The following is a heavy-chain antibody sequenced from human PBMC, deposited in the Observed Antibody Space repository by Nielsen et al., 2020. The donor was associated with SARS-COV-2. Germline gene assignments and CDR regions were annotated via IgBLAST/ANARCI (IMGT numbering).Heavy chain of an antibody. Sequence: GGSPRLPCLASGSTFSSYAMHWVRQAPGKGLEYVSAISSTGGSTYYANSVKGRFTISRDNSKNTLYLQMGSLRAEDMAVYYCARAFGEYCSSTSCYAEYYYYGMDVWDQGTTVTVSS. CDR3: ARAFGEYCSSTSCYAEYYYYGMDV. D-gene: IGHD2-2*01. CDR1: GSTFSSYA. CDR2: ISSTGGST. V-gene: IGHV3-64*01. J-gene: IGHJ6*02.